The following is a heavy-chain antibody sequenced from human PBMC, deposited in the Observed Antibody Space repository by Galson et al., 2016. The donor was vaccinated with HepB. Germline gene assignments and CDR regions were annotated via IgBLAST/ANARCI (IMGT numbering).Heavy chain of an antibody. CDR3: TADVGGGLRPFDY. J-gene: IGHJ4*02. Sequence: SVKGRFTISRDNAKNSLYLQMNGLRDDDAAVYYCTADVGGGLRPFDYWGQGTLVTVSS. V-gene: IGHV3-48*02. D-gene: IGHD3-10*02.